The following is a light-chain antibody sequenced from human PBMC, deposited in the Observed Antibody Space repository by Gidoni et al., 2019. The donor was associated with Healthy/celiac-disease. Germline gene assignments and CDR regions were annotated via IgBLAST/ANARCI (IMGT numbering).Light chain of an antibody. J-gene: IGLJ2*01. V-gene: IGLV3-19*01. CDR1: SLRSKY. CDR2: VKN. CDR3: NSRDSSSNFVV. Sequence: SSELTQDPAVSVALGQTARITCPGDSLRSKYASWYQQKPGQAPVLVIYVKNNRPSGIPDRFSVSSSRNTASLTITGARAEDEADYYYNSRDSSSNFVVFGGGTKLTVL.